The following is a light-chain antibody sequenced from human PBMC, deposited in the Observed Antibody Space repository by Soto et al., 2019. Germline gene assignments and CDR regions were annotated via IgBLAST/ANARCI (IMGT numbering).Light chain of an antibody. CDR1: SSDVGGYNY. Sequence: QSAPTQPASVSGSPGQSITISCTGTSSDVGGYNYVSWYQHHPGKAPKLLIYDVSNGPSGVSNRFFGSKSGNTASLTISGLQPEDEADYYCSSYTSSSTRVFGTGTKVTVL. CDR3: SSYTSSSTRV. J-gene: IGLJ1*01. V-gene: IGLV2-14*03. CDR2: DVS.